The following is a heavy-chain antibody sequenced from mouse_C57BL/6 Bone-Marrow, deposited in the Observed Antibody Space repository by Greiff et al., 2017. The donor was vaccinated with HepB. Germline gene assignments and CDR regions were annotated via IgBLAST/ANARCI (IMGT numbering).Heavy chain of an antibody. CDR1: GYTFTSYG. J-gene: IGHJ3*01. Sequence: QVQLQQPGAELVKPGASVKMSCKASGYTFTSYGISWVKQRTGQGLEWIGEIYPRSGNTYYNEKFKGKATLTADKSSSTAYMELRSLTSEDSAVYFCARDGYYAYWGQGTLVTVSA. D-gene: IGHD2-3*01. V-gene: IGHV1-81*01. CDR3: ARDGYYAY. CDR2: IYPRSGNT.